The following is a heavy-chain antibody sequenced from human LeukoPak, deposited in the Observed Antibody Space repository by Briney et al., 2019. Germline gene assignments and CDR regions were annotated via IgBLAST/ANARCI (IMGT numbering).Heavy chain of an antibody. CDR1: GGSISSHY. CDR3: ARVASGRQYYDFWSGYFDYYYYMDV. D-gene: IGHD3-3*01. J-gene: IGHJ6*03. CDR2: IYYSGST. Sequence: SETLSLTCTVSGGSISSHYWSWIRQPPGKGLEWIGYIYYSGSTNYNPSLKSRVTISVDTSKNQFSLKLSSVTAADTAVYYCARVASGRQYYDFWSGYFDYYYYMDVWGKGTTVTVSS. V-gene: IGHV4-59*11.